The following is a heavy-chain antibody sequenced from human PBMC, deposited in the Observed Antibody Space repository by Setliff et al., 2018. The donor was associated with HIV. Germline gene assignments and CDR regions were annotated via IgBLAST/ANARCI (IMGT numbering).Heavy chain of an antibody. CDR3: ANMQWASNAWYSFDY. J-gene: IGHJ4*02. CDR1: RFTFNDYW. Sequence: GGSLRLSCVASRFTFNDYWMSWVRQAPGKGLEWVANIDRDGSEIHYVASVEGRFTISRDNAKNSLYLQMNSLRAEDTAVYYCANMQWASNAWYSFDYWGQGALVTVSS. CDR2: IDRDGSEI. V-gene: IGHV3-7*03. D-gene: IGHD6-19*01.